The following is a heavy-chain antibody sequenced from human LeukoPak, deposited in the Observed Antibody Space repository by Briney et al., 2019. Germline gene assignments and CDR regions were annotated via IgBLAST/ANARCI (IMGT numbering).Heavy chain of an antibody. V-gene: IGHV4-34*01. CDR1: GGSFSGYY. CDR3: ARGDIVVVPAAMVNYYYYYMDV. Sequence: SETLSLTCAVYGGSFSGYYWSWIRQPPGKGLEWIGEINHSGSTNYNPSLKSRLTISLDTPKNQFSLKLSSVTAADTAVYYCARGDIVVVPAAMVNYYYYYMDVWGKGTTVTVSS. J-gene: IGHJ6*03. D-gene: IGHD2-2*01. CDR2: INHSGST.